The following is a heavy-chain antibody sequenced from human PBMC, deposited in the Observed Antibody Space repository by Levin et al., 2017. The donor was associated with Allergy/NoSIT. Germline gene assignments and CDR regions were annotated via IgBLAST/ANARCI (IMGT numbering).Heavy chain of an antibody. V-gene: IGHV3-48*01. D-gene: IGHD6-19*01. J-gene: IGHJ6*02. CDR3: ARVLVAGTVRDHYYDYGMDV. Sequence: GGSLRLSCAASGFTFSSYSMNWVRQAPGKGLEWVSYISSSSSTIYYADSVKGRFTISRDNAKNSLYLQMNSLRAEDTAVYYWARVLVAGTVRDHYYDYGMDVWGQGTTVTVSS. CDR2: ISSSSSTI. CDR1: GFTFSSYS.